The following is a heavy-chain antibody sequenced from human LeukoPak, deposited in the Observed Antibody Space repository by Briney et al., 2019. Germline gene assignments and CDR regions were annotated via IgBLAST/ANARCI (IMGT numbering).Heavy chain of an antibody. CDR2: ISAYNNNT. V-gene: IGHV1-18*01. D-gene: IGHD3-3*01. CDR1: GYTFTNYG. CDR3: AREVFWSGNNWFDP. Sequence: ASVKVSCKTSGYTFTNYGISWARQAPGHGLVWMGWISAYNNNTSFAQKFQDRVSMTTDTSTGTAYVELRSLRSDDTAIYYCAREVFWSGNNWFDPWGQGTLVTVSS. J-gene: IGHJ5*02.